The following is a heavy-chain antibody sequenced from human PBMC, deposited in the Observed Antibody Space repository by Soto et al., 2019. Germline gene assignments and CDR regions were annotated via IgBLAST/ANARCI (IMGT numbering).Heavy chain of an antibody. Sequence: GGSLRLSCAASGFTFSSYAMSWVRQAPGKGLEWVSAISGSGGSTYYADSVKGRFTISRDNSKNTLYLQMNSPRAEDTAVYYCANCLLIAVARNWFDPWRQGTLVTVSS. J-gene: IGHJ5*02. CDR1: GFTFSSYA. D-gene: IGHD6-19*01. V-gene: IGHV3-23*01. CDR3: ANCLLIAVARNWFDP. CDR2: ISGSGGST.